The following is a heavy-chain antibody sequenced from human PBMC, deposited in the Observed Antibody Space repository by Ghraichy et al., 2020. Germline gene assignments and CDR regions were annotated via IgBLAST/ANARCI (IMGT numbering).Heavy chain of an antibody. CDR3: VRLRADFWSGSLPDY. CDR2: MNPNSGNT. CDR1: GYTVTSYD. V-gene: IGHV1-8*01. Sequence: ASVKVSCKASGYTVTSYDINWVRQATGQGLESMGWMNPNSGNTGYAQKFQGRVTMTRNNSINTAYMELSSLRSEDTAVYYCVRLRADFWSGSLPDYWGQGTLVTVSS. D-gene: IGHD3-3*01. J-gene: IGHJ4*02.